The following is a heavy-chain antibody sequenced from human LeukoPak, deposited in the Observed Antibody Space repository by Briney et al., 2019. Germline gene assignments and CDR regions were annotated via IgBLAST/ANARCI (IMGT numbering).Heavy chain of an antibody. CDR2: IRRDGDVI. V-gene: IGHV3-30*02. CDR1: GFTFSDFG. Sequence: GGSLRLSCEASGFTFSDFGMHWVRQAPGKGLEWVAFIRRDGDVIYYADSVKGRFTISRDNAKNSLYLQMNSLRAEDTAVYYCARDWFDPWGQGTLVTVSS. CDR3: ARDWFDP. J-gene: IGHJ5*02.